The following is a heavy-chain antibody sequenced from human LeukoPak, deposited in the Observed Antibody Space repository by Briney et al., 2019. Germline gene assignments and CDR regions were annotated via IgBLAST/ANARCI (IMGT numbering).Heavy chain of an antibody. V-gene: IGHV3-48*03. CDR3: ARAGTTNWFDP. CDR2: ISSSGSTI. J-gene: IGHJ5*02. CDR1: GFTFSSYE. D-gene: IGHD1-7*01. Sequence: GGSLRLSCAASGFTFSSYEMNWVRQAPGEGLEWVSYISSSGSTIYYADSVKGRFTISRDNAKNSLYLQMDSLRAEDTAVYYCARAGTTNWFDPWGQGTLVTVSS.